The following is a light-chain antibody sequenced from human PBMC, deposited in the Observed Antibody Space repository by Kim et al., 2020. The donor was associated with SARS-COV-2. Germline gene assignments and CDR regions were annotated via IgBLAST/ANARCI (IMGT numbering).Light chain of an antibody. CDR2: EDN. CDR3: QSYDSSNQV. CDR1: SGSIASNY. Sequence: GKTVTISCTRSSGSIASNYVQWYQQRPGSSPTPVIYEDNQRPSGVPDRFSGSIDSSSNSASLTISGLKTEDEADYYCQSYDSSNQVFGGGTKLTVL. V-gene: IGLV6-57*01. J-gene: IGLJ3*02.